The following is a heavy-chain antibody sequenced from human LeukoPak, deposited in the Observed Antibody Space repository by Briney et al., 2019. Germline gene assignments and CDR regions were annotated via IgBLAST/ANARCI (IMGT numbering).Heavy chain of an antibody. D-gene: IGHD6-13*01. CDR1: GFTSSSYA. CDR2: ISGSGGST. V-gene: IGHV3-23*01. Sequence: GGSLRLPCAASGFTSSSYAMSWVRQAPGKGLEWVSAISGSGGSTYYADSVKGRFTISRDNSKNTLYLQMNSLRAEDTAVYYCAKDRSSWSAAPCDYWGQGTLVTVSS. J-gene: IGHJ4*02. CDR3: AKDRSSWSAAPCDY.